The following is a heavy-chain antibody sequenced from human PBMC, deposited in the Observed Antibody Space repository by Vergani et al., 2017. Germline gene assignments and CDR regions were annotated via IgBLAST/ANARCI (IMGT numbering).Heavy chain of an antibody. J-gene: IGHJ5*02. CDR1: GGSFSGYY. CDR3: ARGNVRFWEWSPAGRNWFDP. D-gene: IGHD3-3*01. V-gene: IGHV4-34*01. CDR2: INHSEST. Sequence: QVQLQQWGAGLLTPSETLSLTCAVYGGSFSGYYWRWIRQPPGKGLEWIGEINHSESTYYNPSLKSGVTRSVDTTKKQFSLKLSSVTAADTAVYYCARGNVRFWEWSPAGRNWFDPWGQGTLVTVSS.